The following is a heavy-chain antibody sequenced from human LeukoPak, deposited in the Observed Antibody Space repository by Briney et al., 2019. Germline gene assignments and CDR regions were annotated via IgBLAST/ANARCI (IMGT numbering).Heavy chain of an antibody. CDR3: AKGHPPSRSTSCYRSAFFDY. V-gene: IGHV3-33*06. D-gene: IGHD2-2*02. Sequence: GGSLRLSCAASGFTFSSYGMHWVRQAPGKWLEWVAVIWYDGSNKYYADSVKGRFTISRDNSKNTLYLQMNSLRAEDTAVYYCAKGHPPSRSTSCYRSAFFDYWGQGTLVTVSS. CDR1: GFTFSSYG. J-gene: IGHJ4*02. CDR2: IWYDGSNK.